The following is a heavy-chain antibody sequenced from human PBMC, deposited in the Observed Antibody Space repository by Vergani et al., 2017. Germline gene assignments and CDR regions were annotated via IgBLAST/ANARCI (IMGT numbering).Heavy chain of an antibody. V-gene: IGHV4-59*01. J-gene: IGHJ4*02. CDR3: ARVSEWYYFDY. CDR2: IYYSGST. D-gene: IGHD2-8*01. Sequence: QVQLQESGPGLVKPSETLSLTCTVSGGSISSYYWSWIRQPPGKGLEWIGYIYYSGSTNYNPSLKSRVTISVDTSKNQFSLKLSSVTAADTAVYYYARVSEWYYFDYWGQGTLVTVSS. CDR1: GGSISSYY.